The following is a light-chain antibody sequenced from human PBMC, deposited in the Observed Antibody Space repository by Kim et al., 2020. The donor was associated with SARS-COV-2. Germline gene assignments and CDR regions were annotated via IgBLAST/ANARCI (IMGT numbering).Light chain of an antibody. CDR2: RAS. CDR3: QSSDFSTGT. J-gene: IGKJ2*01. Sequence: STSGRHRPPITCRACKGRGYYRSWSQHTTEKAPDLIIFRASTLQSGVPSMFTDSVYETEFTLMINDLRPDDFASYYCQSSDFSTGTFGQGTKLEI. V-gene: IGKV1-5*03. CDR1: KGRGYY.